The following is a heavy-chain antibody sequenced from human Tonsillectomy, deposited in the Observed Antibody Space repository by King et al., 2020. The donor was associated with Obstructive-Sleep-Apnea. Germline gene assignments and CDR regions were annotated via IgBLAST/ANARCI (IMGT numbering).Heavy chain of an antibody. D-gene: IGHD1-26*01. J-gene: IGHJ4*02. CDR1: GYTFTSFG. CDR2: ISTYSGDT. Sequence: VQLVQSGAEVKKPGASVKVSCKASGYTFTSFGINWVRQAPGHGLEWMGWISTYSGDTSFAQKLQGRVTMTTDTSTGTAYMELRSLRSDDTAVYYCARGGRFSGSYYSDNWGQGTLVTASS. V-gene: IGHV1-18*04. CDR3: ARGGRFSGSYYSDN.